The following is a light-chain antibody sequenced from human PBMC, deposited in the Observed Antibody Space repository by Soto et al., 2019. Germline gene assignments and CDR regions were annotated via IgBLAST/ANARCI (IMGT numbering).Light chain of an antibody. CDR1: SSDVGSYNR. J-gene: IGLJ1*01. CDR3: SSYTSSNNHV. Sequence: QSVLTQPPSVSGSPGQSVTISCTGTSSDVGSYNRVSWYQQPLGTAPKLMIYEVSNRPSGVPDRFSGSKSGNTASLTISGLQAEDEADYYCSSYTSSNNHVFGTGTKLTVL. CDR2: EVS. V-gene: IGLV2-18*02.